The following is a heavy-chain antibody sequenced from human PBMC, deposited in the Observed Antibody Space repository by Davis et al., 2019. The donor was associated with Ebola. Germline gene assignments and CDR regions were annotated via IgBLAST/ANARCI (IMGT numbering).Heavy chain of an antibody. J-gene: IGHJ4*02. CDR2: IYHSGST. V-gene: IGHV4-30-2*01. Sequence: MPSETLSLTCAVSNASISRSGYSWSWIRQPPGKGLESIGYIYHSGSTFYNPSLKSRATMSLDRSKNQFSLKLTSVTAADTAVYYCASSQYDFGSGYFGGFRYWGQGTLVTVSS. D-gene: IGHD3-3*01. CDR3: ASSQYDFGSGYFGGFRY. CDR1: NASISRSGYS.